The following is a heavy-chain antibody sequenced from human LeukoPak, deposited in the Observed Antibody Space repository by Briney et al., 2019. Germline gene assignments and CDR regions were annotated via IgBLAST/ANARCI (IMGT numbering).Heavy chain of an antibody. D-gene: IGHD6-19*01. CDR3: AKSMTLQWRGFFDL. CDR1: GFTFSTYA. CDR2: ISDSGANT. J-gene: IGHJ2*01. Sequence: GGSLRLSCAASGFTFSTYAMSWVCQAPGKGLEWVSTISDSGANTYYADSVRGRFTISRDNSKNTLYLQKNSLRADDTAIYYCAKSMTLQWRGFFDLWGRGTHVTVSS. V-gene: IGHV3-23*01.